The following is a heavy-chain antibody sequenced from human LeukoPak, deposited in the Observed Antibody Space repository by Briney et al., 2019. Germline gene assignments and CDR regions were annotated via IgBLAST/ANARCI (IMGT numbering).Heavy chain of an antibody. CDR1: GGSISSGSYY. Sequence: PSETLSLTCTVSGGSISSGSYYWSWIRQPAGKGLEWIGRIYTSGSTNYNPSLKSRVTISVDTSKNQFSLKLSSVTAADTAVYYCARAEYGILLDPWGQGTLVTVSS. CDR3: ARAEYGILLDP. J-gene: IGHJ5*02. D-gene: IGHD3-3*02. CDR2: IYTSGST. V-gene: IGHV4-61*02.